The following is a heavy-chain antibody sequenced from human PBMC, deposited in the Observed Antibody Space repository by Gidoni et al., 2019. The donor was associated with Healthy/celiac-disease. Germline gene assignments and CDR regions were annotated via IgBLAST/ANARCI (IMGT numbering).Heavy chain of an antibody. D-gene: IGHD3-10*01. Sequence: QAQLQQWGAGLLKPSETLSLTCPVYGCSFSGYYWRWIRQPPGKGLEWIGEINHGGSTNYNPSLKSRVTISVDTSKNQFSLKLSSVTAADTAVYYCARAMSPSGPRYEYYYGSGGDYWGQGTLVTVSS. CDR1: GCSFSGYY. J-gene: IGHJ4*02. CDR2: INHGGST. CDR3: ARAMSPSGPRYEYYYGSGGDY. V-gene: IGHV4-34*01.